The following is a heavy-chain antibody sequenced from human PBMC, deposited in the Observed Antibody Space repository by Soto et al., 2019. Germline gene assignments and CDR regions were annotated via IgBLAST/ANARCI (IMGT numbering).Heavy chain of an antibody. V-gene: IGHV4-39*01. CDR1: GSSISGSNFY. CDR3: ARLDY. Sequence: PSETLSLTCSVSGSSISGSNFYWGWIRQPPGKGLEWIGGIHHSGSTYYNPSLKSRVTISVDTSNNQFSLKLRSVTASDTAVYYCARLDYWGPGTLVTVSS. J-gene: IGHJ4*02. CDR2: IHHSGST.